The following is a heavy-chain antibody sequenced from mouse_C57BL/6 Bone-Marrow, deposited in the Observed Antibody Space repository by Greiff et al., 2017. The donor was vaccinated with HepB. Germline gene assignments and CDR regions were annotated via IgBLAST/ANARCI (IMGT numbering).Heavy chain of an antibody. CDR1: GFTFSNYW. CDR2: IRLKSDNYAT. CDR3: TENDAPYAMDY. J-gene: IGHJ4*01. V-gene: IGHV6-3*01. Sequence: EVQLVESGGGLVQPGGSMKLSCVASGFTFSNYWMNWVRQSPEKGLEWVAQIRLKSDNYATHYAESVKGRFTISRDDSKSSVYLQMNNLRAEDTGIYYCTENDAPYAMDYWGQGTSVTVSS. D-gene: IGHD2-3*01.